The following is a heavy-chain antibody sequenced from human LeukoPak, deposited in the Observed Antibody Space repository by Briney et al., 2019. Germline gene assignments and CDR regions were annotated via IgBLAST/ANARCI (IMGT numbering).Heavy chain of an antibody. CDR3: ARGSGYDYKIDY. J-gene: IGHJ4*02. CDR1: GGSISSYY. Sequence: SETLSLTCTVSGGSISSYYWSWIRHPPGKGLEWIGYMYYSGSTNYNPPLKSRVTISVDTSKNQFSLKLNSVTAADTAVYYCARGSGYDYKIDYWGQGTLVTVSS. CDR2: MYYSGST. D-gene: IGHD5-12*01. V-gene: IGHV4-59*01.